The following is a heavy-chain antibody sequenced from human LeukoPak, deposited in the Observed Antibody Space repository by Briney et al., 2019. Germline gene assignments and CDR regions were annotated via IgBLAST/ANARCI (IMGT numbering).Heavy chain of an antibody. J-gene: IGHJ6*03. CDR2: IYTSGST. CDR1: GGSISSYY. D-gene: IGHD4-11*01. Sequence: SETLSLTCTVSGGSISSYYWSWIRQPPGKGLEWIGYIYTSGSTNYNPSLKSRVTISVDTSKNQFSLKLSSVTAADTAVYYCATSNADYSRISRYYYYMDVWGKGTTVTVSS. CDR3: ATSNADYSRISRYYYYMDV. V-gene: IGHV4-4*09.